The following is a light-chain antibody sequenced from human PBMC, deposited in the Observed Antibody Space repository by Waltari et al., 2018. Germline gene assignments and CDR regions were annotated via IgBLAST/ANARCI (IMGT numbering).Light chain of an antibody. Sequence: QSALTQPPSASGSPGPSVTISSTGPSRTVGGYNHVHWYQPHPGKAPKLMIYEVFKRPSGVPDRFSGSKSGNTASLTVSGLQTEDEADYYCNSYAGDKGIFGGGTKLTVL. V-gene: IGLV2-8*01. CDR1: SRTVGGYNH. CDR2: EVF. J-gene: IGLJ2*01. CDR3: NSYAGDKGI.